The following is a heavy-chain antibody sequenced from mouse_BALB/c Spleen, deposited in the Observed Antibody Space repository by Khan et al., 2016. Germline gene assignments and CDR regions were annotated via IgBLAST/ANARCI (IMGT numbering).Heavy chain of an antibody. CDR1: GFSLTRYG. J-gene: IGHJ4*01. V-gene: IGHV2-4*02. Sequence: QVQLKQSGPGLVQPSQSLSITCTVSGFSLTRYGVHWVRQPPGKGLEWLGVIWSDGSTDYNAAFISRLSISKDNSKSPVFFKMNSLQADDTAIYYCASSAIRGMDYWGQGASVTVSS. CDR2: IWSDGST. D-gene: IGHD3-3*01. CDR3: ASSAIRGMDY.